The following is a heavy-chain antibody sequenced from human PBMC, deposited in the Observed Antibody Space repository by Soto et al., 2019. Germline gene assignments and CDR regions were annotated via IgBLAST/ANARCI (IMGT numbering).Heavy chain of an antibody. CDR2: ISYDGYNK. D-gene: IGHD1-7*01. J-gene: IGHJ4*02. Sequence: QVHLVESGGGVVQPGRSLRLSCASSGFTFSSYAIHWVRQAPGKGLEWVAVISYDGYNKYYADSVKGRFTSSRDNSKNTLYLQMNSLRADDTAVYYCARVPTGMTGTIIDYWGQGTLVTVSS. V-gene: IGHV3-30-3*01. CDR1: GFTFSSYA. CDR3: ARVPTGMTGTIIDY.